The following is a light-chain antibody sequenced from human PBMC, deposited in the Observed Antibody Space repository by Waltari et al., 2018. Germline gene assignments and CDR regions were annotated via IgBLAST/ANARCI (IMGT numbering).Light chain of an antibody. V-gene: IGLV2-14*01. CDR1: SSDVGRYNY. Sequence: QSALTQPASVSGSPGQSLTISCTGSSSDVGRYNYVSWYQQFPDRAPKLIIYDVTNRPSGVSNRFSGSKSANTASLTISGLQPEDEAEYYCASYNPGSTLVFGGGTKLTVL. J-gene: IGLJ3*02. CDR3: ASYNPGSTLV. CDR2: DVT.